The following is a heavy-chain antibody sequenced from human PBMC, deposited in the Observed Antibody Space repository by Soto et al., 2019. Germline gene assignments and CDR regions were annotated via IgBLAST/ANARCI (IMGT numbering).Heavy chain of an antibody. CDR1: GGSINIGGYY. D-gene: IGHD3-16*01. CDR3: ARSVTFGGFDP. V-gene: IGHV4-31*03. J-gene: IGHJ5*02. Sequence: QLQLQESGPGLVKPSQTLSLTCTVSGGSINIGGYYWSWIRQHPGKGLEWIGYIYYSGNTYYNPSVKSRLTLSIATSKNQFSLELNSVTAADTAVYYCARSVTFGGFDPWGQGTLVTVSS. CDR2: IYYSGNT.